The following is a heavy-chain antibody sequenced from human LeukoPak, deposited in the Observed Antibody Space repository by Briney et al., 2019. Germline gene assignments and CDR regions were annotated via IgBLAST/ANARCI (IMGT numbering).Heavy chain of an antibody. CDR1: GGSISSSSYY. CDR2: IYYSGST. Sequence: PSETLSLTCTVSGGSISSSSYYWGWIRQPPGKGLEWIVCIYYSGSTYYNPSLKSRVTISVDTSKNQFSLKLSSVTAADTAVYYCARHTRVTATIDYWGQGTLVTVSS. J-gene: IGHJ4*02. V-gene: IGHV4-39*01. D-gene: IGHD1-14*01. CDR3: ARHTRVTATIDY.